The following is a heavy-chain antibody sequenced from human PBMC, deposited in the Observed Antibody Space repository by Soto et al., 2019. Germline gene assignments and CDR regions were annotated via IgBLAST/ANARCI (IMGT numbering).Heavy chain of an antibody. J-gene: IGHJ4*02. Sequence: SLRLSCAPSGFTFDDYAMHWVRQAPGKGLEWVSGISWNRGMIDYADSVKGRFTISRDNAKKSLYLQMNSLRVEDTALYFCTKSKEEGRQVTRGFDRWGQATLGTVS. CDR1: GFTFDDYA. V-gene: IGHV3-9*01. D-gene: IGHD3-10*01. CDR3: TKSKEEGRQVTRGFDR. CDR2: ISWNRGMI.